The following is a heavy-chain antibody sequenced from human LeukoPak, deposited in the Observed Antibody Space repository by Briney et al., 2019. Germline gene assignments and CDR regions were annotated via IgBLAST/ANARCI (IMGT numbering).Heavy chain of an antibody. CDR3: ARVSRQIDAFDI. CDR2: ITASGTAM. CDR1: GFTFSSYS. Sequence: GGSLRLSCAASGFTFSSYSMNWVRQAPGKGLEWVSHITASGTAMFYADSVKGRFTISRDNAKNSLYLQMNSLRDEDTAVYYCARVSRQIDAFDIWGQGTMVTVSS. J-gene: IGHJ3*02. V-gene: IGHV3-48*02.